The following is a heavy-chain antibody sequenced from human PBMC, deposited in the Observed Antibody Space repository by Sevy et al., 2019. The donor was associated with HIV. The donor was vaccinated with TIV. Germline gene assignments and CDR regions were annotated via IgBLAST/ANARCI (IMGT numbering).Heavy chain of an antibody. CDR1: GFTFSSYG. CDR3: ARSIVISGPFDY. D-gene: IGHD3-22*01. J-gene: IGHJ4*02. CDR2: IWYDGSNK. Sequence: GGSLRLSCAASGFTFSSYGIHWVRQAPGKGLEWVAVIWYDGSNKYYADSVKGRFTISRDNSKNTLYLQMNSLRAEDTAVYYCARSIVISGPFDYWGQGTLVTVSS. V-gene: IGHV3-33*01.